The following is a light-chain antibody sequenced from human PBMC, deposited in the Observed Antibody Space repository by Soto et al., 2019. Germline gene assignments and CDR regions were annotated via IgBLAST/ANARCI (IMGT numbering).Light chain of an antibody. Sequence: QSVLTQPASVSGSPGQSITISCTGTSSDVGAYDYVSWYQQHPGKAPRLLIYEVSNRPSGVSDRFSGSKSANTASLTISGLLSEDEADYYCSSYTTSSARVFGTGTKVTVL. CDR3: SSYTTSSARV. V-gene: IGLV2-14*01. CDR1: SSDVGAYDY. CDR2: EVS. J-gene: IGLJ1*01.